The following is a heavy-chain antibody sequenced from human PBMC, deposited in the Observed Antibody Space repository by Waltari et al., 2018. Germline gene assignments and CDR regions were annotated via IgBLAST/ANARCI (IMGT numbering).Heavy chain of an antibody. J-gene: IGHJ4*02. CDR3: AKDEGEATYYDIVTCVPDIGRYFDY. CDR2: ISGNGGST. Sequence: EVQLLESEGGLVQHGGSLRLSCAASRFTFSSYAMSWVSQAPGKGMEWVSAISGNGGSTYYPDTVEGRFNISRHKSKNTLYLHMNSLRAEDTAVYYCAKDEGEATYYDIVTCVPDIGRYFDYWGQGTLVTVSS. CDR1: RFTFSSYA. V-gene: IGHV3-23*01. D-gene: IGHD3-9*01.